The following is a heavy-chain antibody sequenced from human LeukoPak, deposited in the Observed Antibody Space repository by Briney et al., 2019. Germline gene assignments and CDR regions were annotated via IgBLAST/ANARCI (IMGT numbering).Heavy chain of an antibody. D-gene: IGHD4-17*01. CDR3: ARDGYGLDY. CDR2: ISYDGSNK. CDR1: GFTFSSYA. J-gene: IGHJ4*02. V-gene: IGHV3-30*04. Sequence: GSLRLSCAASGFTFSSYAMHWVRQAPGKGLEWVAVISYDGSNKYYADSVKGRFTISRDNSKNTLYLQMNSLRAEDTAVYYCARDGYGLDYWGQGTLVTVSS.